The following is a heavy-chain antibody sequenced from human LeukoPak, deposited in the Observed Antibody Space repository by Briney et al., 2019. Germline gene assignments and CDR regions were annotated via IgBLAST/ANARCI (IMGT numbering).Heavy chain of an antibody. Sequence: ASVKVSCKASGYTFTGYYMHWVRQAPGQGLEWMGWINPNSGGTNYAQKFQGRVTMTRNTSISTAYMELSSLRSEDTAVYYCAKIAAAGTANWFDPWGQGTLVTVSS. CDR1: GYTFTGYY. CDR2: INPNSGGT. J-gene: IGHJ5*02. CDR3: AKIAAAGTANWFDP. V-gene: IGHV1-2*02. D-gene: IGHD6-13*01.